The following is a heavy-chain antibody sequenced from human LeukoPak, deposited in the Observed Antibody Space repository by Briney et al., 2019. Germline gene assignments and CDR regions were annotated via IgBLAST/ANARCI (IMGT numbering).Heavy chain of an antibody. D-gene: IGHD2-15*01. CDR3: AKDSTKYCSGGSCYYEDYWFDP. CDR1: GFILSSYG. CDR2: ISGSGGST. J-gene: IGHJ5*02. Sequence: PGGSLRLSCAASGFILSSYGMSWVRQAPGKGLEWVSAISGSGGSTSYADSVKGRFTISIDNSKNTLYLQMDSLRAEDTAVYYCAKDSTKYCSGGSCYYEDYWFDPWGQGTLVTVSS. V-gene: IGHV3-23*01.